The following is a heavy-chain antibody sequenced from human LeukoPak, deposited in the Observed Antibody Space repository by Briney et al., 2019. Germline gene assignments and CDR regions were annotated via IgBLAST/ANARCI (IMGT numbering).Heavy chain of an antibody. Sequence: GGSLRLSCAASGFTLSDYYMTWIRQAPGKGLEWVSCISSSGSTIFYADSVKGRFTISRDNAKSSLFLQMNSLRAEDTAVYYCARVNRVTAIQELDYSGQGTLVTVSS. V-gene: IGHV3-11*01. D-gene: IGHD2-21*02. CDR2: ISSSGSTI. CDR3: ARVNRVTAIQELDY. J-gene: IGHJ4*02. CDR1: GFTLSDYY.